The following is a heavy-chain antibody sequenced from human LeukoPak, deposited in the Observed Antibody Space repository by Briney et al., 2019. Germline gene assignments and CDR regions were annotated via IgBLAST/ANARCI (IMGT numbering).Heavy chain of an antibody. CDR1: GFTFSSYW. CDR3: ASARMGWLREYYFVY. J-gene: IGHJ4*02. D-gene: IGHD5-12*01. V-gene: IGHV3-7*01. CDR2: IKQDGSEK. Sequence: GGSLRLSCAASGFTFSSYWMSWVRQAPGKGLEWVANIKQDGSEKYYVDSVKGRFAISRDNAKNSLYLQMNSLRAEDTAVYYCASARMGWLREYYFVYWGQGTLVTVSS.